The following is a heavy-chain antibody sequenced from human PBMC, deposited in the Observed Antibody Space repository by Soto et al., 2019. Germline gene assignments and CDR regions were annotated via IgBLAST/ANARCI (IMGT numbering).Heavy chain of an antibody. Sequence: NPSETLSLTCTVSGGSISYYYWNWIRQSAGKGLEWIGRIYSSGSTNYNPSLKSRISMSIDTSKNQFSLKVRAVSAADTAVYYCARDYGSGSYYTFDYWGQGTQVTVPQ. CDR1: GGSISYYY. J-gene: IGHJ4*02. V-gene: IGHV4-4*07. D-gene: IGHD3-10*01. CDR2: IYSSGST. CDR3: ARDYGSGSYYTFDY.